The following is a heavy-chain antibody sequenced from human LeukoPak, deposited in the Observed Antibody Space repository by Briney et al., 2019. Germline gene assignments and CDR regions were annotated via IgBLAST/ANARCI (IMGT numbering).Heavy chain of an antibody. J-gene: IGHJ3*02. CDR1: GFTFDDYA. V-gene: IGHV3-43*02. CDR2: ISGDGGST. D-gene: IGHD6-6*01. CDR3: AKEEAHEVFDAFDI. Sequence: QPGGSLILSCAASGFTFDDYAMHWVRQAPGKGLEWVSLISGDGGSTYYADSVKGRFTISRDNSKNSLYLQMNSLRTEDTALYYCAKEEAHEVFDAFDIWGQGTMVTVSS.